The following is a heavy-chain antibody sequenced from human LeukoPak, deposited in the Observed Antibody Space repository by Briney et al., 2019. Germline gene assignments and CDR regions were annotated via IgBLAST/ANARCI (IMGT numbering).Heavy chain of an antibody. D-gene: IGHD3-3*01. V-gene: IGHV3-30*01. Sequence: EGSLRLSCAASGFTFSSYAMHWVRQAPGKGLEWVAVISYGGDNKYYADSVKGRFTISRDDSKNTLYLQMNSLRAEDTAVYYCARDFEAHDLRPIGYWGQGTLVTVSS. J-gene: IGHJ4*02. CDR3: ARDFEAHDLRPIGY. CDR2: ISYGGDNK. CDR1: GFTFSSYA.